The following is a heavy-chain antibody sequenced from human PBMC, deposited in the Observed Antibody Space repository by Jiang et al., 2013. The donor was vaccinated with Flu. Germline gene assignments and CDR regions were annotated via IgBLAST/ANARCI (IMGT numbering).Heavy chain of an antibody. J-gene: IGHJ4*02. D-gene: IGHD6-13*01. Sequence: QSGSELKKPGASVTVSCKASGYSFMDYSMHWVRQAPGQGLEWMGWINSNTGNPTYAHGFTGRFVFSLDTSVSTAYLQISSLKAEDTAVYYCARGDVAQQLVDYWGRGTLVTVSP. CDR2: INSNTGNP. V-gene: IGHV7-4-1*02. CDR3: ARGDVAQQLVDY. CDR1: GYSFMDYS.